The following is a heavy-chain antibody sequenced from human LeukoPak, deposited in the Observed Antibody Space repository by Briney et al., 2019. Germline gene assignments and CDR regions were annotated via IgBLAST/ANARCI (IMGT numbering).Heavy chain of an antibody. CDR2: IIPIFGTP. D-gene: IGHD2-8*01. CDR1: GGTVTTYT. J-gene: IGHJ6*02. Sequence: SVKVSCKASGGTVTTYTLTWVRQAPGQGLEWMGGIIPIFGTPNYAQKLQGRVTITADESTSTAYMELSSLRSEDTAVYYCARDRVHCTNGVCHYYYYYYGMDVWGQGTTVTVSS. V-gene: IGHV1-69*13. CDR3: ARDRVHCTNGVCHYYYYYYGMDV.